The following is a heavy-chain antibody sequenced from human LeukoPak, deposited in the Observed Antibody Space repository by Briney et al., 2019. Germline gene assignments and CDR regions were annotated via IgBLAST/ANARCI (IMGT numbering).Heavy chain of an antibody. D-gene: IGHD3-10*01. Sequence: PGGSLRLSCAASGFTFSSYGMHWVRQAPGKGLEWVAVISYDGSNKYYADSVKGRFTISRDNSKNTLYLQMNSLRAEDTAVYYCARRYYGSGSYSAIYYYMDVWGKGTTVTVSS. CDR1: GFTFSSYG. V-gene: IGHV3-30*03. CDR3: ARRYYGSGSYSAIYYYMDV. J-gene: IGHJ6*03. CDR2: ISYDGSNK.